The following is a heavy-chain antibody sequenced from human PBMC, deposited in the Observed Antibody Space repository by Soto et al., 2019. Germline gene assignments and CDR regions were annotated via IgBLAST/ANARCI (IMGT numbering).Heavy chain of an antibody. CDR2: INHSGST. CDR3: ARGPITIFGVVIMRYGMDV. J-gene: IGHJ6*02. CDR1: CGSFSGYY. Sequence: SETLSLTCAVYCGSFSGYYWSWIRQPPGKGLEWIGEINHSGSTNYNPSLKSRVTISVDTSKNQFSLKLSSVTAADTAVYYCARGPITIFGVVIMRYGMDVWGQGTTVTVSS. D-gene: IGHD3-3*01. V-gene: IGHV4-34*01.